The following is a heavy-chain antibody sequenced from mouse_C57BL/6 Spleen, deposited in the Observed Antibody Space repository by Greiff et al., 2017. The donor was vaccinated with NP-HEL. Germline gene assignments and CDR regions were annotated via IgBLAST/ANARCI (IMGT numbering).Heavy chain of an antibody. Sequence: QVQLQQSGPELVKPGASVTLSCKASGYTFTSYDINWVKQRPGQGLEWIGWIYPRDGSTKYNEKFKGKATLTVDTSTSTAYMELHSLTSEDSAVYFCARRDGYYWGTYYFDYWGQGTTLTVSS. CDR2: IYPRDGST. CDR3: ARRDGYYWGTYYFDY. J-gene: IGHJ2*01. V-gene: IGHV1-85*01. CDR1: GYTFTSYD. D-gene: IGHD2-3*01.